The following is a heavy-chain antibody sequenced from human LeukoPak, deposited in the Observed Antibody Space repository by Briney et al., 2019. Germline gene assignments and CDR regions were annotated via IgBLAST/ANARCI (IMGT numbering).Heavy chain of an antibody. CDR3: AREGYYGSGSPPSLYFDY. CDR1: GFTFRNYV. CDR2: TSSDLNVK. V-gene: IGHV3-30-3*01. Sequence: GGSLRLSCAASGFTFRNYVIHWVRQAPGKGLEWVAATSSDLNVKLYADSVKGRFTISRDNSRSTLYLQMNSLRPEDTAIYYCAREGYYGSGSPPSLYFDYWGQGTLVTVSS. D-gene: IGHD3-10*01. J-gene: IGHJ4*02.